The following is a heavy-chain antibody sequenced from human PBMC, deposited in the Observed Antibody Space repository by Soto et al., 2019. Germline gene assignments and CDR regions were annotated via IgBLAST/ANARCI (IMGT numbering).Heavy chain of an antibody. D-gene: IGHD3-22*01. CDR3: ARDGYYYDSSGYYLDY. Sequence: PGGSLRLSCAASGFTFSSYGMHWVRQAPGKGLEWVAVIWYDGSNKYYADSVKGRFTISRDNSKNTLYLQMNSLRAEDTAVYYCARDGYYYDSSGYYLDYWGQGTLVTVSS. V-gene: IGHV3-33*01. CDR1: GFTFSSYG. CDR2: IWYDGSNK. J-gene: IGHJ4*02.